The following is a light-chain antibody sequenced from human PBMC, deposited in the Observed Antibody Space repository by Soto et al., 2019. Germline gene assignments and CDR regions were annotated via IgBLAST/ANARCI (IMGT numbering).Light chain of an antibody. V-gene: IGKV3-20*01. CDR3: QQYGTPLFT. CDR2: GAS. Sequence: IVLTQSPGTLSLSPGERATLSCGASQSVTNNFLAWYQQKPGQAPRLLIYGASSRATGVPDRFSGSGSGTDFPLTISRLEPGDFAVYYCQQYGTPLFTFGPGTQVDIK. CDR1: QSVTNNF. J-gene: IGKJ3*01.